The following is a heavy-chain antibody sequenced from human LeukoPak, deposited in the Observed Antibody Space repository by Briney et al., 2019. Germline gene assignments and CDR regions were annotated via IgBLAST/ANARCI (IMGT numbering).Heavy chain of an antibody. V-gene: IGHV3-73*01. CDR1: GFTFSGSA. J-gene: IGHJ4*02. CDR3: TRLYCSGGSCSHQGSYFDY. Sequence: GESLKISCAASGFTFSGSAMHWVRQASGKGLEWVGRIRSKANSYATAYAASVKGRFTISRDDSKNTAYLQMNSLKTEDTAVYYCTRLYCSGGSCSHQGSYFDYWGQGTLVTVSS. CDR2: IRSKANSYAT. D-gene: IGHD2-15*01.